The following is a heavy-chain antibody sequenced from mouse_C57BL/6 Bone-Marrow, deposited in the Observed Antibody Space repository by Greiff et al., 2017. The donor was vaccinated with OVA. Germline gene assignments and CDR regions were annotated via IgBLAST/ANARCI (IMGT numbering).Heavy chain of an antibody. Sequence: EVKLQESGPGLVKPSQSLSLTCSVTGYSITSGYYWNWIRQFPGNKLEWMGYISYDGSNNYNPSLKTRISITRDTSKNQFFLKLNSVTTEDTATYYCAGPNLDARGFDYWGQGTTLTVSS. CDR2: ISYDGSN. J-gene: IGHJ2*01. V-gene: IGHV3-6*01. D-gene: IGHD4-1*01. CDR1: GYSITSGYY. CDR3: AGPNLDARGFDY.